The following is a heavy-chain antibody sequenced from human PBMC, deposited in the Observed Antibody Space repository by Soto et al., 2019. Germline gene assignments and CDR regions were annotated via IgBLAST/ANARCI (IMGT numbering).Heavy chain of an antibody. CDR3: AKGGWYTSSSRSDC. Sequence: QVQLVESGGGVVQPGTSLRLSCSASGFTLSGVDMHWVRQAPGKGLEWVAVMSYDGRNQYYADSVKGRFTVSRDSSKRTLYLQMNSLRTDDAAVYYCAKGGWYTSSSRSDCWGQGTLVTVSS. J-gene: IGHJ4*02. D-gene: IGHD6-6*01. CDR1: GFTLSGVD. CDR2: MSYDGRNQ. V-gene: IGHV3-30*18.